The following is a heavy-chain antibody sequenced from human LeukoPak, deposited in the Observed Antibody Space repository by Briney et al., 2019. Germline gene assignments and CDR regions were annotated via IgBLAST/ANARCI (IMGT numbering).Heavy chain of an antibody. J-gene: IGHJ6*02. CDR2: ISYDGSNK. Sequence: GGSLRLSCAASGFTFSSYWMSWVRQAPGKGLEWVAVISYDGSNKYYADSVKGRFTISRDNSKNTLYLQMNSLRAEDTAVYYCARGYYDSSGYSYYYYGMDVWGQGTTVTVSS. CDR1: GFTFSSYW. D-gene: IGHD3-22*01. CDR3: ARGYYDSSGYSYYYYGMDV. V-gene: IGHV3-30-3*01.